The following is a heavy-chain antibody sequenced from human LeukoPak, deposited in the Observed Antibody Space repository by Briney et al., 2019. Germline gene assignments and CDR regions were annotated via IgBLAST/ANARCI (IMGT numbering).Heavy chain of an antibody. CDR3: ARVTMVRGVLGY. D-gene: IGHD3-10*01. J-gene: IGHJ4*02. CDR2: INPNSGGT. V-gene: IGHV1-2*02. Sequence: ASVKVSCKASGYTFTGYYMHWVRQAPGQGLEWMGWINPNSGGTNYAQKFQGGVTMTRDTSISTAYMELSRLRSDDTAVYYCARVTMVRGVLGYWGQGTLVTVSS. CDR1: GYTFTGYY.